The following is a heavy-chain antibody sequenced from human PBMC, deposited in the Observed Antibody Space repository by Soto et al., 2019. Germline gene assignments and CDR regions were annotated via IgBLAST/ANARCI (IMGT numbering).Heavy chain of an antibody. CDR2: INPDGSST. CDR3: GRGGSNSPNGMDV. D-gene: IGHD4-4*01. V-gene: IGHV3-74*01. J-gene: IGHJ6*02. Sequence: EVQLAESGGGLVQPGGSLRLSCAASGFTFSPYWMHWVRQAPGNGLVWVSRINPDGSSTNYADSVKGRFTISRDNDKNALYLQMNSLRAEGTAVYYCGRGGSNSPNGMDVWGQGTTVTVSS. CDR1: GFTFSPYW.